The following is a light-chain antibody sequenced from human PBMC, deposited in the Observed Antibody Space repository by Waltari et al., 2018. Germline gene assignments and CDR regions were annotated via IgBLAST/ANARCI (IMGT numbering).Light chain of an antibody. CDR2: DVS. J-gene: IGLJ1*01. CDR1: TSDVGGYLY. Sequence: QSALTQPRSVSGSPGQSVTISCTGTTSDVGGYLYVSWFQQHPGKAPKLIIYDVSERPSGVPDRFSGSKSDNTASLTISGLQAEDEADYYCCSYAGSYTYVFGSGTKVTVL. V-gene: IGLV2-11*01. CDR3: CSYAGSYTYV.